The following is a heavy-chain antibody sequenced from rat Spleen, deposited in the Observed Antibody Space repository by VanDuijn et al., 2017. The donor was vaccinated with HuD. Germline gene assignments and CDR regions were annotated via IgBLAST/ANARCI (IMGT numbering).Heavy chain of an antibody. CDR3: ARRYGLLFDY. J-gene: IGHJ2*01. V-gene: IGHV5-22*01. Sequence: EVQLVESGGGLVQPGRSLKLSCAASGFTFSDYYMAWVRQAPKKGLEWVASISYEGSSTYYGDSVKGRFTISRDNAKSTLYLQMNSLRSEDTATYYCARRYGLLFDYWGQGVMVTVSS. D-gene: IGHD1-6*01. CDR1: GFTFSDYY. CDR2: ISYEGSST.